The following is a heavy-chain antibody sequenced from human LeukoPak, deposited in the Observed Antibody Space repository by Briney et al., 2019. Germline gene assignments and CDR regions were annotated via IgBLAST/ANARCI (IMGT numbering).Heavy chain of an antibody. CDR2: ISSSGDIT. CDR3: AKYTTIAFGGVIAEFDY. J-gene: IGHJ4*02. CDR1: GFTFTSHG. Sequence: GGSLRLSCAASGFTFTSHGMNWVRQAPGKGLEWVSGISSSGDITYYADSVKGRFTISRDNSKNTLYLQMNRLRAQDTAVYYCAKYTTIAFGGVIAEFDYWGQGTLVTVSS. V-gene: IGHV3-23*01. D-gene: IGHD3-16*02.